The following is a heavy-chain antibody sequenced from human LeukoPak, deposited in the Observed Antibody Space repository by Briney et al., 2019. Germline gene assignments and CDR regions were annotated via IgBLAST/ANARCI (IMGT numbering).Heavy chain of an antibody. CDR2: IYYSGST. D-gene: IGHD1-26*01. CDR1: GGSISSGDYY. V-gene: IGHV4-30-4*08. CDR3: ARDLEAIDGSSHDAFDI. Sequence: SQTLSHTCTVSGGSISSGDYYWSWIRQPPGKGLEWIGYIYYSGSTYYNPSLKSRVTISVDTSKNQFSLKLSSVTAADTAVYYCARDLEAIDGSSHDAFDIWGQGTMVTVSS. J-gene: IGHJ3*02.